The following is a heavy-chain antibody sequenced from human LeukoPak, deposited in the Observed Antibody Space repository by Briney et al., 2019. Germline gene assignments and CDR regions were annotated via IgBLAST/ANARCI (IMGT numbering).Heavy chain of an antibody. J-gene: IGHJ4*02. CDR2: IKKDGSEK. Sequence: GGSLRLSCAASGFPFSSYAMSWVRQAPGKGPEWVANIKKDGSEKYYVDSVKGRFTISRDNAKNSLYLQINSLRAEDTAVYYCSRGDYGGNTYYFDYWGQGTLVIVSS. V-gene: IGHV3-7*04. CDR1: GFPFSSYA. CDR3: SRGDYGGNTYYFDY. D-gene: IGHD4-23*01.